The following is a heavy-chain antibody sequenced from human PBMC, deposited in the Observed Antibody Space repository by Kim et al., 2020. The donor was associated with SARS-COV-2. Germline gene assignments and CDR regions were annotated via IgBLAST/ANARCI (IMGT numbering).Heavy chain of an antibody. D-gene: IGHD3-3*01. Sequence: SQTLSLTCAVYGGSFSGYYWSWIRQPPGKGLEWIGEINHSGSTNYNPSLKSRVTISVDTSKNQFSLKLSSVTAADTAVYYCARAGITIFHPGHAFDIWGQGTMVTVSS. J-gene: IGHJ3*02. CDR3: ARAGITIFHPGHAFDI. CDR2: INHSGST. CDR1: GGSFSGYY. V-gene: IGHV4-34*01.